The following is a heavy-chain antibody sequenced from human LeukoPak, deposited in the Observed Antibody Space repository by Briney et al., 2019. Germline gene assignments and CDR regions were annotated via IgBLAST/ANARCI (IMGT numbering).Heavy chain of an antibody. Sequence: SETLSLTCTVSGGSISSSSYYWGWIRQPPGKGLEWIGSIYYSGSTYYNPSLKSRVTISVDTSKNQLSLKLTPATAADTSVYYCARHSGLRSPFDPWGQGTLVTVSS. CDR2: IYYSGST. J-gene: IGHJ5*02. D-gene: IGHD3-3*01. CDR1: GGSISSSSYY. CDR3: ARHSGLRSPFDP. V-gene: IGHV4-39*01.